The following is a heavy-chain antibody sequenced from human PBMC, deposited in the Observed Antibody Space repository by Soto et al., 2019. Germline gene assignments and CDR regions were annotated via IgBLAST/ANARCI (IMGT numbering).Heavy chain of an antibody. V-gene: IGHV3-30*18. CDR1: GFTFSSYG. D-gene: IGHD5-12*01. CDR3: AKDCLRYDHYYLLDV. J-gene: IGHJ6*02. CDR2: ISYDGSNK. Sequence: GGSLRLSCAASGFTFSSYGMHWVRQAPGKGLEWVAVISYDGSNKYYADSVKGRFTISRDNSKNTLYLQMNSLRAEDTAVYYCAKDCLRYDHYYLLDVWGQGTTVIVSS.